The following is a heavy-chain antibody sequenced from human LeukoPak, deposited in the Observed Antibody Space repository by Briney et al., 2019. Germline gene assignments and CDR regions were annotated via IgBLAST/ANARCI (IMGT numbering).Heavy chain of an antibody. CDR1: GFTFSSYA. Sequence: GGSLRLSCAASGFTFSSYAMSWVRQAPGKGLEWVSVISGSGGSTNYADSVKGRFTISIDNSKNTQYLQMNSLRAEDTAVYYCAKGIRFPVTPNYFDSWGQGTLLTVSS. D-gene: IGHD4-11*01. CDR3: AKGIRFPVTPNYFDS. V-gene: IGHV3-23*01. CDR2: ISGSGGST. J-gene: IGHJ4*02.